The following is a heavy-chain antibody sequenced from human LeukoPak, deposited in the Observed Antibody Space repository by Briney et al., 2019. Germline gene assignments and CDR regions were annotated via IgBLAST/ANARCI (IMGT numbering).Heavy chain of an antibody. J-gene: IGHJ4*02. D-gene: IGHD3-10*01. Sequence: GRPLTLSCAASGFTYSTYGMHWLRQAPAKGLEWVAVIWYDGSNKYYADSVQGRFTISRDNSKNTLYLQMNSLRAEDTAVYSCARASGPFDYWGQGTLVTVSS. V-gene: IGHV3-33*01. CDR2: IWYDGSNK. CDR1: GFTYSTYG. CDR3: ARASGPFDY.